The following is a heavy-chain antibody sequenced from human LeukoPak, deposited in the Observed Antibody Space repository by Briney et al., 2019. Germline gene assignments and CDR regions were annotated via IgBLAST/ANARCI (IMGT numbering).Heavy chain of an antibody. CDR3: ARANGFDAVDI. CDR1: GYTFSGYY. D-gene: IGHD4-17*01. V-gene: IGHV1-2*02. Sequence: VASVKVSCKASGYTFSGYYMHWVRQAPGQGLEWMGWINPNSGGTNYAQKFQGRVTLTRDTSISTAYMELSSLRSDDTAVYYCARANGFDAVDIWGQGTVVTVSS. J-gene: IGHJ3*02. CDR2: INPNSGGT.